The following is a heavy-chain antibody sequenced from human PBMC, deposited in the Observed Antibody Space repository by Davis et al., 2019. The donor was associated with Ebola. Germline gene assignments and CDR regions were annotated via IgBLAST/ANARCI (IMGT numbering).Heavy chain of an antibody. D-gene: IGHD3-3*01. CDR2: INPSGGST. J-gene: IGHJ4*02. Sequence: ASVKVSCKASGYTFAAHYMHWVRQAPGQGLEWMGIINPSGGSTSYAQKFQGRVTMTRDTSTSTVYMELSSLRSEDTAVYYCATYFTIFGVVSDYWGQGTLVTVSS. CDR1: GYTFAAHY. CDR3: ATYFTIFGVVSDY. V-gene: IGHV1-46*01.